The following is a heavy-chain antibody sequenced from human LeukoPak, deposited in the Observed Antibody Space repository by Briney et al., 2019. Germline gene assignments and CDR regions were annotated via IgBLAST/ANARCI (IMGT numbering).Heavy chain of an antibody. J-gene: IGHJ4*02. D-gene: IGHD1-14*01. Sequence: PGRSLRLSCAASGFTFSSYGMHWVRQAPGKRLEWVAVISYDGSNKYYADSVKGRFTISRDNSKNTLYLQMNSLRAEDTAVYYCAKILPVGSYFDYWGQGTLVTVSS. CDR2: ISYDGSNK. CDR1: GFTFSSYG. CDR3: AKILPVGSYFDY. V-gene: IGHV3-30*18.